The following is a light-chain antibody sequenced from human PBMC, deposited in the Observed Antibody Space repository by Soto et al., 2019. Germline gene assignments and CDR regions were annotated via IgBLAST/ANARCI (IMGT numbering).Light chain of an antibody. Sequence: DIQMTQSPSSLSASVGDRVTITCRASQAINNYVAWYQQRPGQVPHLLIYGASTLQSGVPIRFSGSGSGTDFTLTLSSLQPADVAVYYCQRYNSAPRTFGQGTKVEIK. J-gene: IGKJ1*01. CDR2: GAS. CDR3: QRYNSAPRT. V-gene: IGKV1-27*01. CDR1: QAINNY.